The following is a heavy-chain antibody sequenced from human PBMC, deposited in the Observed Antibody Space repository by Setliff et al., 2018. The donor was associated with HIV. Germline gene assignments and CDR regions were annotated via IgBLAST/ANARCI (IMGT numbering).Heavy chain of an antibody. CDR3: ARGGYHYDRGEYIDY. CDR1: GYTFIKYG. V-gene: IGHV1-3*01. D-gene: IGHD3-22*01. CDR2: INAGNGDT. Sequence: ASVKVSCKASGYTFIKYGIHWVRQAPGQRLEWMAWINAGNGDTKYSQKFQGRVTITRDTSASTTYMELSSLRPEDMAVYYCARGGYHYDRGEYIDYWGQGTLVTVSS. J-gene: IGHJ4*02.